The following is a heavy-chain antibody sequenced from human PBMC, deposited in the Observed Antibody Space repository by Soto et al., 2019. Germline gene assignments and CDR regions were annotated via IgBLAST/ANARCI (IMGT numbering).Heavy chain of an antibody. D-gene: IGHD3-3*01. J-gene: IGHJ4*02. CDR1: GLTFSPYW. CDR3: ARDVSSEYASILDV. CDR2: IKEDGSVK. Sequence: HPGGSLRLSCEGFGLTFSPYWMTWVRQAPGKGLEWVASIKEDGSVKNYADSVKGRFTVSRDNVKKAMFLQMTSVRADDTAVYFCARDVSSEYASILDVWGRGARVTVSS. V-gene: IGHV3-7*03.